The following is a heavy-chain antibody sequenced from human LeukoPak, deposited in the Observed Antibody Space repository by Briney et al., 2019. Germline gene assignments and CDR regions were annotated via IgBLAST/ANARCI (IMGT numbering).Heavy chain of an antibody. D-gene: IGHD2-2*01. CDR2: IYTSGST. J-gene: IGHJ5*02. Sequence: SETLSLTCTVSGGSISSGSYYWSWIRQPAGKGLEWIGRIYTSGSTNYNPSLKSRVTISVDTSKNQISLKVGSATAADTAVYYCARTAEDCSSTSCYQYWFDPWGQGTLVTVSS. CDR3: ARTAEDCSSTSCYQYWFDP. V-gene: IGHV4-61*02. CDR1: GGSISSGSYY.